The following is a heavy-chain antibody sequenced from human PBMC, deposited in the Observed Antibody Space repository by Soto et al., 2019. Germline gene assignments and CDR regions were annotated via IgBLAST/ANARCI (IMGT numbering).Heavy chain of an antibody. CDR2: IYYSGST. CDR1: GGSISSYY. Sequence: PSETLSLTCTVSGGSISSYYWSWIRQPPGKGLEWIGYIYYSGSTNYNPSLKSRVTISVDTSKNQFSLKLSSVTAADTAVYYCARVKAVKPNHRRQDFYYYYYGMDVWGQGTTVTVSS. D-gene: IGHD6-19*01. J-gene: IGHJ6*02. CDR3: ARVKAVKPNHRRQDFYYYYYGMDV. V-gene: IGHV4-59*01.